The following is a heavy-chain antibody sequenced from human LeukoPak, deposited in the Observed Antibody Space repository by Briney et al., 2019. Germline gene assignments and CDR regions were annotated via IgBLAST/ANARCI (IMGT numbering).Heavy chain of an antibody. CDR3: ARGPYDSSGYYYYFDY. CDR1: GGSISSGGYY. CDR2: IYYSGST. D-gene: IGHD3-22*01. V-gene: IGHV4-31*03. Sequence: SETLSLTCTVSGGSISSGGYYWSWIRQHPGKGLEWIGYIYYSGSTYYNPSLKSRVTISVDTSKNQFSLKLGSVTAADTAVYYCARGPYDSSGYYYYFDYWGQGTLVTVSS. J-gene: IGHJ4*02.